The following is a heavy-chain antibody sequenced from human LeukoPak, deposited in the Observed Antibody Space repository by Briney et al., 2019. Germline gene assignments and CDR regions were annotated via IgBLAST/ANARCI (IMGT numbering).Heavy chain of an antibody. Sequence: GGSLRLSXAASGFTFSSYAMSWVRQSPGRGLEWVSAISGSGVDTYYADSVKGRFTISRDNSKNTLFLQMISRRAEDTAVYYCAKEVGAPRDWGQGTLVTVSS. CDR2: ISGSGVDT. CDR1: GFTFSSYA. V-gene: IGHV3-23*01. D-gene: IGHD1-26*01. CDR3: AKEVGAPRD. J-gene: IGHJ4*02.